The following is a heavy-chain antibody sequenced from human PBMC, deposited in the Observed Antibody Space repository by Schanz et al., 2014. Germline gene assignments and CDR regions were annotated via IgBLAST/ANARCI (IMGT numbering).Heavy chain of an antibody. D-gene: IGHD3-10*01. Sequence: QVQLVQSGAEVKKPGSSMKVSCKASGGTFSTYPINWLRQAPGQGLEWMGRIIPILGIANYAQKLQGRVTMTTDTSTSTAYMELSSLTSEDTAVHYCARGRGFYDYWGQGTLVTVSS. CDR3: ARGRGFYDY. J-gene: IGHJ4*02. V-gene: IGHV1-69*02. CDR1: GGTFSTYP. CDR2: IIPILGIA.